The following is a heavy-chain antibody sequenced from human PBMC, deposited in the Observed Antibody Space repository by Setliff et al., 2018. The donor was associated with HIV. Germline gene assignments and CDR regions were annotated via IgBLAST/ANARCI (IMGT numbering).Heavy chain of an antibody. D-gene: IGHD2-2*01. CDR1: GGSISSCSYY. J-gene: IGHJ3*02. CDR2: IYYSGST. CDR3: ATRYCSSASCYPDAFDI. Sequence: SETLSLTCTVSGGSISSCSYYWGWIRQPPGKGLEWIGSIYYSGSTYYNPSLKSRVSISVDTSKNQFSLKLRSVTAADTAMYYCATRYCSSASCYPDAFDIWGQGTMVTVSS. V-gene: IGHV4-39*07.